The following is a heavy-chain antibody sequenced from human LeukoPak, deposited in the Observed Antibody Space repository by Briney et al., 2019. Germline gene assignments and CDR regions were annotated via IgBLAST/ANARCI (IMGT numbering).Heavy chain of an antibody. CDR2: ISSSGSYI. J-gene: IGHJ6*02. CDR1: TFTFSSYT. Sequence: GGSLRLSCAASTFTFSSYTMNWVRQAPGTGLEWVSSISSSGSYIYYADSVKGRFTISRDNAKNSLYLQMNSPRPEDTAVYYRGLDYYYYNGMDFWGQGTTVTVSS. CDR3: GLDYYYYNGMDF. V-gene: IGHV3-21*01.